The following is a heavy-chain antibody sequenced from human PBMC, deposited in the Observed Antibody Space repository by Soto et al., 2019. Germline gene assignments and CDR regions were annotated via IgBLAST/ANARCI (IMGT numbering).Heavy chain of an antibody. CDR3: AKTVGATKLEDY. D-gene: IGHD1-26*01. J-gene: IGHJ4*02. Sequence: EVQVLESGGAFVYPTGSLRLSCSASGFNFTNHVINWVRQAPGKGLEWVSSISNSDDVGFYADSVRGRFIVSRDISTNSVFLQMNFLRVEDTAIYYCAKTVGATKLEDYWGQGTLVTVSS. CDR1: GFNFTNHV. CDR2: ISNSDDVG. V-gene: IGHV3-23*01.